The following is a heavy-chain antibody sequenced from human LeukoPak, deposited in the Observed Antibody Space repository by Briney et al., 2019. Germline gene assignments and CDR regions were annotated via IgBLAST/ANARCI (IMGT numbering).Heavy chain of an antibody. D-gene: IGHD5-18*01. J-gene: IGHJ3*02. CDR1: GFTFSSYS. Sequence: GGSLRLSCAASGFTFSSYSMNWVRQAPGKGLEWVSSISSSSSYIYYADSVKGRFTIFRDNAKNSLYLQMNSLRAEDTAVYYCAREGGYSYGIDAFDIWGQGTMVTVSS. CDR3: AREGGYSYGIDAFDI. V-gene: IGHV3-21*01. CDR2: ISSSSSYI.